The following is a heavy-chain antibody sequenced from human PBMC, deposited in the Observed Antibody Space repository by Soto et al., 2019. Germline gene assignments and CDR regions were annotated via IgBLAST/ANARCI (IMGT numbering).Heavy chain of an antibody. CDR1: GFTFSSYS. CDR2: ISYDGSTQ. J-gene: IGHJ4*02. D-gene: IGHD3-16*02. V-gene: IGHV3-30*04. Sequence: QVQLVESGGGVVQPGTSVKLACAASGFTFSSYSMHWVRQAPGKGLEWVAIISYDGSTQHYADSVKGRFTISRDNSESTVYLQMNSLRPEDTAVYFCARDRSVWGSYRSGFDWWGQGTLVTVSS. CDR3: ARDRSVWGSYRSGFDW.